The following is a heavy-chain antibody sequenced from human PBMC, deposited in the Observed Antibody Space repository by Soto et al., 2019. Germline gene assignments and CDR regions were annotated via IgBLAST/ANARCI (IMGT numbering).Heavy chain of an antibody. CDR2: INHSGST. CDR1: GGSFSGYY. V-gene: IGHV4-34*01. J-gene: IGHJ1*01. D-gene: IGHD2-15*01. Sequence: QVQLQQWGAGLLKPSETLSLTCAVYGGSFSGYYWSWIRQPPGKGLEWIGEINHSGSTNYNPSLTSRVTISVDTSKNQFSLTLSSVTAADTAVYYCARGLRVSYATRYCSGGSCSRAEYFQHWGQGTLVTVSS. CDR3: ARGLRVSYATRYCSGGSCSRAEYFQH.